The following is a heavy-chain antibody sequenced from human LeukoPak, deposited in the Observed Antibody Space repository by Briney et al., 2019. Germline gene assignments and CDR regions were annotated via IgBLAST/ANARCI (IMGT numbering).Heavy chain of an antibody. CDR3: ARLRRDGYNPRYNWFDP. Sequence: SETLSLTCTVSGGSISSYYWSWIRQPPGKGLEWIGYIYYSGSTKYSPSLKSRVTISEDTSKNQFSLKLTSVTAADTAVYYCARLRRDGYNPRYNWFDPWGQGTLVTASS. J-gene: IGHJ5*02. CDR1: GGSISSYY. CDR2: IYYSGST. D-gene: IGHD5-24*01. V-gene: IGHV4-59*01.